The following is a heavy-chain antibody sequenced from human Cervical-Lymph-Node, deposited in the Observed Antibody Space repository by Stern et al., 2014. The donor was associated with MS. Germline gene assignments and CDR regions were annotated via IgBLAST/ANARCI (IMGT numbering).Heavy chain of an antibody. V-gene: IGHV1-18*01. CDR2: ISADSGNP. CDR3: ARDKMHAFDY. CDR1: GYTFTTYG. Sequence: QLVQSGTEVKKPGASVLVSCKASGYTFTTYGITWVRQAPGQGIEWMGWISADSGNPKYAQKFQDRVTMTRDTTTGTAYMEVRSLRSEDTAVYYCARDKMHAFDYWGQGTQVTVPS. J-gene: IGHJ4*02. D-gene: IGHD2-8*01.